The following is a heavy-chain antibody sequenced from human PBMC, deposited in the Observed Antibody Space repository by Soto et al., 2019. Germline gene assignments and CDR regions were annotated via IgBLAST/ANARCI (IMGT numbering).Heavy chain of an antibody. Sequence: QLQLQESGPGLVRPSETLSLTCTVSGGSISSLTYNWGWIRQPPGKGLEWIGNIYYSGSPYYNPSLKSQVTISVDTSKNQFSLRLRSVTAADTALYYCARHIMTTVTTFDSWGKGTLVTVYS. V-gene: IGHV4-39*01. J-gene: IGHJ4*02. CDR3: ARHIMTTVTTFDS. D-gene: IGHD4-17*01. CDR2: IYYSGSP. CDR1: GGSISSLTYN.